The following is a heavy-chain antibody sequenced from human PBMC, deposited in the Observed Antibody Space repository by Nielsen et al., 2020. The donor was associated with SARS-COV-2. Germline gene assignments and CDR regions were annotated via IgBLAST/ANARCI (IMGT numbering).Heavy chain of an antibody. J-gene: IGHJ3*02. CDR3: AKDQFSLNHGAFDI. CDR2: ISGSGGST. V-gene: IGHV3-23*01. Sequence: GESLKISCAASGFTFSSYAMSWVRQAPGKGLERVSAISGSGGSTYYADSVKGRFTISRDNSKNTLYLQMNSLRAEDTAVYYCAKDQFSLNHGAFDIWGQGTMVTVSS. D-gene: IGHD1-14*01. CDR1: GFTFSSYA.